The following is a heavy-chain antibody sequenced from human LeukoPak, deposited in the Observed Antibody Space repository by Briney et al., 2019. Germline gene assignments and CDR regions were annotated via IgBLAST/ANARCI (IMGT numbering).Heavy chain of an antibody. J-gene: IGHJ4*02. CDR1: GFTFSSYA. D-gene: IGHD5-18*01. V-gene: IGHV3-21*01. Sequence: GGSLRLSCAASGFTFSSYAMSWVRQAPGKGLEWVSSISSSSSYIYYADSVKGRFTISRDNAKNSLYLQMNSLRAEDTAVYYCAREHPGYSYGYIDYWGQGTLVTVSS. CDR3: AREHPGYSYGYIDY. CDR2: ISSSSSYI.